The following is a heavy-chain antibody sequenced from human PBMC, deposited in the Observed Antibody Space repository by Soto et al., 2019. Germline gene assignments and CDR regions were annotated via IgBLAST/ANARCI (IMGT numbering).Heavy chain of an antibody. V-gene: IGHV3-33*08. Sequence: QVQLVESGGGVVQPGRSLTLSCAASGFTFSSHGMHWVRQAPGKGLEWLAIIWYDGSNKYYADSVKGRFTISRDNSTNTLSLQMNNLRVEDTAVYYCARGGRSLPQPLDCWGQGTLVTVSS. CDR1: GFTFSSHG. CDR3: ARGGRSLPQPLDC. CDR2: IWYDGSNK. D-gene: IGHD1-26*01. J-gene: IGHJ4*02.